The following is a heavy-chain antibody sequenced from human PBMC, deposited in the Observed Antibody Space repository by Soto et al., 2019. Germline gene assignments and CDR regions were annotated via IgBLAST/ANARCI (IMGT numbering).Heavy chain of an antibody. CDR1: GGSISSGGYY. Sequence: SETLSLTCTVSGGSISSGGYYWSWIRQHPGKGLEWIGYIYYSGSTYYNPSLKSRVTISVDTSKNQFSLKLSSVTAADTAVYYCARGPMVTTSYYFDYWGQGTLVTVSS. CDR2: IYYSGST. D-gene: IGHD2-2*01. J-gene: IGHJ4*02. V-gene: IGHV4-31*03. CDR3: ARGPMVTTSYYFDY.